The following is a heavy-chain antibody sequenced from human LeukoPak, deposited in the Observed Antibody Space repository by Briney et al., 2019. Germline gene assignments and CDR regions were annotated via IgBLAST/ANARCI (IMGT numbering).Heavy chain of an antibody. V-gene: IGHV1-46*01. CDR2: INPSGGST. CDR1: GYTFT. D-gene: IGHD1-14*01. Sequence: ASVKVSCKASGYTFTIHWVRQAPGQGLEWMGIINPSGGSTSYAQKFQGRVTMTRDTSTSTVYMELSSLRSEDTAVYYCARPSGSDHLPVEYWGQGTLVTVSS. CDR3: ARPSGSDHLPVEY. J-gene: IGHJ4*02.